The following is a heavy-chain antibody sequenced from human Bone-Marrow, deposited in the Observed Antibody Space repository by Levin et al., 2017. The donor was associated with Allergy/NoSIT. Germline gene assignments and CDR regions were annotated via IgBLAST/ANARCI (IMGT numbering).Heavy chain of an antibody. CDR3: ARMRALSSSGWHGWFDP. J-gene: IGHJ5*02. Sequence: TLSLTCTFSGFSLSTSGVRVSWIRQSPGKALEWLARIDWDDDKFFSSSLGTRLAISKDTSKNQVVLTMTNMDPADTGTYYGARMRALSSSGWHGWFDPWGQGTLVTVSS. V-gene: IGHV2-70*04. CDR2: IDWDDDK. D-gene: IGHD6-19*01. CDR1: GFSLSTSGVR.